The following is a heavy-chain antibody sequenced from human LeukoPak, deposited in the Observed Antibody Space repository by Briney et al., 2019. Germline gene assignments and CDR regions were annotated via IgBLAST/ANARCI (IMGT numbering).Heavy chain of an antibody. J-gene: IGHJ4*02. V-gene: IGHV3-20*04. CDR2: INWNGETT. CDR3: ATHSYYYGSGSYPHYLDY. D-gene: IGHD3-10*01. CDR1: GFIFEDNG. Sequence: PGGSLRLSCAASGFIFEDNGMSWVRQAPGKWLEWVSGINWNGETTGYVDSVKGRFTISRDNAKNSLYLQMNSLRVEDTALYYCATHSYYYGSGSYPHYLDYWGQGTLVTVSS.